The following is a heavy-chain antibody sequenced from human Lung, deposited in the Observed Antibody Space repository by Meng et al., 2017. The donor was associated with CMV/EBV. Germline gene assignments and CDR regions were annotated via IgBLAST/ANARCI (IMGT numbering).Heavy chain of an antibody. V-gene: IGHV3-30*04. CDR2: ISFDGSNQ. J-gene: IGHJ4*02. CDR3: ARVAGTYYSSPIDY. CDR1: GFTFNTYA. Sequence: SXKISXAASGFTFNTYAMHWVRQAPGQGLAWVAVISFDGSNQYYADSVKGRFTISRDNSANTLYLHMNRLRAEDTAVYYCARVAGTYYSSPIDYWGQGXLVTVSS. D-gene: IGHD1-26*01.